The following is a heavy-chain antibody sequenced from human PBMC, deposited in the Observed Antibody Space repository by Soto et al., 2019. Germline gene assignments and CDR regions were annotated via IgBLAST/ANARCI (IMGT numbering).Heavy chain of an antibody. CDR1: GGSIFSHL. V-gene: IGHV4-59*11. D-gene: IGHD3-16*01. Sequence: PSETLYLTCTVSGGSIFSHLWSWIRQPPGKGLEWIGYVSHSGSTTHNPSLKSRVTISLDTSQNQVSLQLRSVTAADTAVYYCAREGPLSGDAFDIWGRGTKVT. J-gene: IGHJ3*02. CDR3: AREGPLSGDAFDI. CDR2: VSHSGST.